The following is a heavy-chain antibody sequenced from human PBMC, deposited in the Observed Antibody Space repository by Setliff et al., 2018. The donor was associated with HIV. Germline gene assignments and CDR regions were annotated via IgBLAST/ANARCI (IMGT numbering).Heavy chain of an antibody. Sequence: SETLSLTCSVSGGPISSSSYYWGWIRQPPGKGLEWIGNISSSGNTYYHPSLKIRLTMSVDKSKNQLSLNLSSLTAADTAMYYCASVTLFFRFDFWGLGTLVTVSS. V-gene: IGHV4-39*01. J-gene: IGHJ4*02. CDR2: ISSSGNT. CDR1: GGPISSSSYY. D-gene: IGHD3-3*01. CDR3: ASVTLFFRFDF.